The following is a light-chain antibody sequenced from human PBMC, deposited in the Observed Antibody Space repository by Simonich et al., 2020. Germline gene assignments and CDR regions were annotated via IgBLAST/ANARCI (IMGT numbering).Light chain of an antibody. CDR2: RNN. V-gene: IGLV1-44*01. J-gene: IGLJ3*02. CDR1: SSNIGSNT. CDR3: AAWDDSLNGWV. Sequence: QSVLTQPPSASGTPGQRVTISCSGSSSNIGSNTVNWYQQLPGTAPKLLIYRNNQRPSGVPVRCSGSKSGTSASLAISGLQSEDEADYYCAAWDDSLNGWVFGGGTKLTVL.